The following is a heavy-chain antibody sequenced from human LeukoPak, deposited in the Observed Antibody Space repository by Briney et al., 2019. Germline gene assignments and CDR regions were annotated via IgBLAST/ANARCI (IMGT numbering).Heavy chain of an antibody. D-gene: IGHD3-22*01. CDR2: IYTSGST. CDR1: GGSISSYY. Sequence: SETLSLTCTVSGGSISSYYWSWIRQPAGKGLEWIGRIYTSGSTNYNPSLKSRVTMSVDTSKNQFSLKLSSVTAADTAVYYCARGVPVYYDSSGYQYYFDYWGQGTLVTVSS. CDR3: ARGVPVYYDSSGYQYYFDY. J-gene: IGHJ4*02. V-gene: IGHV4-4*07.